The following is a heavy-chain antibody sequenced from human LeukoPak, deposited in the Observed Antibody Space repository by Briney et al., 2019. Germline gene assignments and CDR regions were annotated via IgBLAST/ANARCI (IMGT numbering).Heavy chain of an antibody. CDR2: INPNSGGT. D-gene: IGHD3-10*01. CDR3: AREIGSGSFLDN. V-gene: IGHV1-2*02. CDR1: GYTFTDCY. J-gene: IGHJ4*02. Sequence: ASVKVSCKASGYTFTDCYMHWVRQAPGQGLEWMGWINPNSGGTNYAQKFQGRVTMTRDTSISTAYMELRRLRSDDTAVYYCAREIGSGSFLDNWGQGTLVTVSS.